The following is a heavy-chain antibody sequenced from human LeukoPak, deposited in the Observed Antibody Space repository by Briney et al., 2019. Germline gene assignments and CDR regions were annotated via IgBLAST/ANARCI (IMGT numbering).Heavy chain of an antibody. Sequence: GGSLRLSCAASGFTFSSYAMHWVRQAPGKGLEWAAVISYDGSNKYYADSVKGRFTISRDNSKNTLYLQMNSLRAEDTAVYYCARDQSEMATIHLDYWGQGTLVTVSS. CDR1: GFTFSSYA. V-gene: IGHV3-30-3*01. CDR2: ISYDGSNK. J-gene: IGHJ4*02. D-gene: IGHD5-12*01. CDR3: ARDQSEMATIHLDY.